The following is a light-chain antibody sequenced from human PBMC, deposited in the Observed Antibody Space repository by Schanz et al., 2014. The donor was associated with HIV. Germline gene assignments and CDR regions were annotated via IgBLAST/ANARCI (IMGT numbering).Light chain of an antibody. CDR3: AAWDDSLNGVV. Sequence: QSVLTQPPSASGTPGQRVTISCSGSSSNIGGNPVNWYQQLPGTAPKLLIHNDNQRPSGVPDRFSGSKSGTSASLAISGLQSEDEADYYCAAWDDSLNGVVFGGGTKLTVL. CDR2: NDN. V-gene: IGLV1-44*01. CDR1: SSNIGGNP. J-gene: IGLJ2*01.